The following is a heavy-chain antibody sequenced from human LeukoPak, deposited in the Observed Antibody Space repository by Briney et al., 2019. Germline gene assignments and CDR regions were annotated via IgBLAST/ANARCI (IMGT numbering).Heavy chain of an antibody. D-gene: IGHD3-10*01. J-gene: IGHJ5*02. CDR1: GGSLSSTSHY. CDR3: ARDYYMLRGLHWFDP. V-gene: IGHV4-39*07. Sequence: SETLSLTCTVSGGSLSSTSHYWGWIRQPPGKGLEWIGSTYYTGNPFYNPSLKSRLTISVDPSKNQFSLKLTSVTAADTAVYYCARDYYMLRGLHWFDPWGPGTLVTVSS. CDR2: TYYTGNP.